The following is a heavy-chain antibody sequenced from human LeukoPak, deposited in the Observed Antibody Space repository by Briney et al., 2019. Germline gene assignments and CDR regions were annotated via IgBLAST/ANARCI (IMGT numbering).Heavy chain of an antibody. V-gene: IGHV1-69*13. Sequence: ASVKVSCKASGGTFSSYAISWVRQAPGQGLEWMGGIIPIFGTANYAQKFQGRVTITADESTSTAYMELSSLRSEDTAVYYCASQGSGSYYNSRYYYYYMDVWGKGTTVTISS. J-gene: IGHJ6*03. CDR2: IIPIFGTA. D-gene: IGHD3-10*01. CDR1: GGTFSSYA. CDR3: ASQGSGSYYNSRYYYYYMDV.